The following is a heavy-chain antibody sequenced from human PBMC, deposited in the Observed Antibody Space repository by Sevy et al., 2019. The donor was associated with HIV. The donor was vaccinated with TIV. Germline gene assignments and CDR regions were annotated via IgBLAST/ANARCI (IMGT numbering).Heavy chain of an antibody. V-gene: IGHV1-2*06. Sequence: ASVKVSCKASGYTFAGYYMHWVRQAPGQRLEWMGRMKPHSGGTNCAQKFQGRVTMTRHTSISTAYMELSRLRSDGTAVYYCATDWSSSATYNWFDPWGQGTLVTVSS. J-gene: IGHJ5*02. D-gene: IGHD6-6*01. CDR2: MKPHSGGT. CDR1: GYTFAGYY. CDR3: ATDWSSSATYNWFDP.